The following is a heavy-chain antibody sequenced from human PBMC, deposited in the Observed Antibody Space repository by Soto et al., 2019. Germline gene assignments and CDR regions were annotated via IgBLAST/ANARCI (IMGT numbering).Heavy chain of an antibody. V-gene: IGHV1-2*02. J-gene: IGHJ5*02. D-gene: IGHD2-15*01. CDR2: LDPNSGRT. CDR3: ARTLVAATPMGWWFDP. CDR1: GYTFSAYY. Sequence: ASVKVSCKASGYTFSAYYVHWIRLAPGQGLEWMGWLDPNSGRTNYAQKFKGRITMTSNTSISTAYMELSSLTSDDTAVYYCARTLVAATPMGWWFDPWGQGTLVTVSS.